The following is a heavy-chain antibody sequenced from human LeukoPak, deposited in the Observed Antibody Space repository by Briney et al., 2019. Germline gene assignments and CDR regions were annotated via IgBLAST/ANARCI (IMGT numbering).Heavy chain of an antibody. CDR3: AGITFYSSNFDY. CDR2: FDPEDGET. J-gene: IGHJ4*02. D-gene: IGHD3-16*01. Sequence: ASVKVSCKVSGYTLTELSMHWVRQAPGKGLEWMGGFDPEDGETIYAQKFQGRVTMTEDTSTDTAYMELSSLGSEDTAVYYCAGITFYSSNFDYWGQGTLVTVSS. V-gene: IGHV1-24*01. CDR1: GYTLTELS.